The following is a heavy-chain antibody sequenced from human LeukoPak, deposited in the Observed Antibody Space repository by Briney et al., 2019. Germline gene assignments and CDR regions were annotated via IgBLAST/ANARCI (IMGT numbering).Heavy chain of an antibody. D-gene: IGHD2-21*01. CDR1: GGSFSGYY. Sequence: PSETLSLTRAVYGGSFSGYYWSWIRQPPGKGLGWIGEINHSGSTNYNPSLKSRVTISVDTSKNQFSLKLSSVTAADTAVYYCARQGDCGGDCPDAFDIWGQGTMVTVSS. CDR2: INHSGST. CDR3: ARQGDCGGDCPDAFDI. J-gene: IGHJ3*02. V-gene: IGHV4-34*01.